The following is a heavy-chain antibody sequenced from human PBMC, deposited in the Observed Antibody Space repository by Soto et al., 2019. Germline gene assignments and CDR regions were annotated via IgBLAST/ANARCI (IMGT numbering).Heavy chain of an antibody. V-gene: IGHV3-30*18. CDR2: ISYDGSNK. D-gene: IGHD5-12*01. CDR3: AKRGGYGDYFDY. Sequence: QVQLVESGGGVVQPGRSLRLSCAASGFTFSSYGMHWVRQAPGKGLEWVAVISYDGSNKYYADSVKGRFTISRDKSKNTLYLQMNSLRAEDTAVYYCAKRGGYGDYFDYWGQGTLVTVSS. J-gene: IGHJ4*02. CDR1: GFTFSSYG.